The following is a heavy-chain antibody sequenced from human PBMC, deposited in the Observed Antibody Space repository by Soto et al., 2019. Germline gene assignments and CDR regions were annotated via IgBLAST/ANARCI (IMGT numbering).Heavy chain of an antibody. V-gene: IGHV3-23*01. Sequence: EVQLWESGRGLVQPGGSLRLSCEASGFTFSVYTMNWVRQVPGKGLQWVSGIFGSGGGIQYAGSVRGQFTVSRDNSWNTLYLQMDSLRAEDTAVYYCAKGLIATNGIWEPFEVWGQGTEVTVSS. J-gene: IGHJ3*01. CDR2: IFGSGGGI. CDR1: GFTFSVYT. CDR3: AKGLIATNGIWEPFEV. D-gene: IGHD2-8*01.